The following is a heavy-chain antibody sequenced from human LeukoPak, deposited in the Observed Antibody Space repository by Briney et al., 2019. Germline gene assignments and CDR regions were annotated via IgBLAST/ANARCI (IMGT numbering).Heavy chain of an antibody. CDR2: IIPIFGTA. J-gene: IGHJ6*02. V-gene: IGHV1-69*13. CDR3: AREQVEMATIPHYYYGMDV. Sequence: SVKVSCKASGYTFTNYYIHWVRQAPGQGLEWMGGIIPIFGTANYAQKFQGRVTITADESTSTAYMELSSLRSEDMAVYYCAREQVEMATIPHYYYGMDVWGQGTTVTVSS. D-gene: IGHD5-24*01. CDR1: GYTFTNYY.